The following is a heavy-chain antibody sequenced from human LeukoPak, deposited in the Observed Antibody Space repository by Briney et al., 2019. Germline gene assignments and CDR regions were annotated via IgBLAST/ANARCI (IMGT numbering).Heavy chain of an antibody. CDR2: IYISGST. D-gene: IGHD6-19*01. V-gene: IGHV4-4*07. Sequence: SETLSLTCTVSGGSIRSYYWSWIRQPAEKGLEWIGRIYISGSTNYNPSLKSRVTTSVDTSKNQFSLKLSSVTAADTAVYYCARAPEFSSGWLLDYWGQGTLVTVSS. J-gene: IGHJ4*02. CDR1: GGSIRSYY. CDR3: ARAPEFSSGWLLDY.